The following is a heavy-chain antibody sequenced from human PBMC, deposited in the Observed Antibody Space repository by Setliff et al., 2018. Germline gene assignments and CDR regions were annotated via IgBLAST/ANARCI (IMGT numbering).Heavy chain of an antibody. V-gene: IGHV1-2*02. D-gene: IGHD6-13*01. CDR3: ARGGGAPYSLAPYYHVDV. Sequence: GASVKVSCKASGYTFAGYYIHWVRQAPGQGLEWMGWINPNSGGTKYAQKFQGRVTMTRDTAISTVYMELSRLRSDDTALYYCARGGGAPYSLAPYYHVDVWGKGTTVTVSS. CDR2: INPNSGGT. J-gene: IGHJ6*03. CDR1: GYTFAGYY.